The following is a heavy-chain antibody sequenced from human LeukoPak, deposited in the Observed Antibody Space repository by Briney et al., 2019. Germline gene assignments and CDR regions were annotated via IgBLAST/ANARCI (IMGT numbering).Heavy chain of an antibody. CDR3: ARGRNSGFDY. Sequence: SQTLSLTCAIYGDSVSGNSAVARNRLRQSPSRGLEWPGKTYYRSKWNNDYAVSVKSRITINPDTSKNQFSLHLSSVTPEDTAVSYCARGRNSGFDYWGQGTLVTVSS. V-gene: IGHV6-1*01. J-gene: IGHJ4*02. D-gene: IGHD2/OR15-2a*01. CDR1: GDSVSGNSAVA. CDR2: TYYRSKWNN.